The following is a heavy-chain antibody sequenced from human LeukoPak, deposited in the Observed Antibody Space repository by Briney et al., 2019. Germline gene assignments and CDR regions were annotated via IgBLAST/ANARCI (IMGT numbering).Heavy chain of an antibody. V-gene: IGHV3-30*18. CDR1: GFTFSRYG. CDR2: ISYDGSNK. J-gene: IGHJ4*02. Sequence: GGSLRLSCAAAGFTFSRYGMHWVRQAPGKGLEWVAVISYDGSNKYYAESVKGRFTISRDNSKNTVYLQMNSLRPEDTAVYSCAKDRGRSGIAAGVGYWGQGTQVTVSS. D-gene: IGHD6-13*01. CDR3: AKDRGRSGIAAGVGY.